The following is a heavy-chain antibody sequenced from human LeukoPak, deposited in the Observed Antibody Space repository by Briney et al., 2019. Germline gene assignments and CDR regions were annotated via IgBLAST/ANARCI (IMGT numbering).Heavy chain of an antibody. CDR1: GGSISSSSYY. CDR3: AREGIYGDSSHYFDY. CDR2: IYYSGST. Sequence: SETLSLTCTVSGGSISSSSYYWGWIRQPPGKGLEWIGSIYYSGSTYYNPSLKSRVTISVDTSKNQFSLKLSSVTAADTAVYYCAREGIYGDSSHYFDYWGQGTLVTVSS. V-gene: IGHV4-39*02. J-gene: IGHJ4*02. D-gene: IGHD4-17*01.